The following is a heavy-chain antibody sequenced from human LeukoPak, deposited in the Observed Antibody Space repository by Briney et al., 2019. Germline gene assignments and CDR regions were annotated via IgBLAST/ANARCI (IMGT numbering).Heavy chain of an antibody. CDR1: GASVSTTSCL. J-gene: IGHJ4*02. V-gene: IGHV4-39*07. D-gene: IGHD2-15*01. CDR3: VRDLGVGGSWPLDF. Sequence: SETLSLTCVVSGASVSTTSCLWGWVRQTPGKGLEWIGSISYTGSSYYNPSLNSRVTMSLDPAKDHFSLRMTSLTAADTAVYYCVRDLGVGGSWPLDFWGPGTVVIVSS. CDR2: ISYTGSS.